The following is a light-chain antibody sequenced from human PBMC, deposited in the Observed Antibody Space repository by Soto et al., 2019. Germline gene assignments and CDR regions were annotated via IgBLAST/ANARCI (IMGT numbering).Light chain of an antibody. CDR3: MIWHSSAYV. J-gene: IGLJ1*01. V-gene: IGLV5-45*02. Sequence: QPVLTQPSSLSASPGASASLTCTLRSGINVGTYRIYWYQQKPGSPPQYLLRYKSDSDKQQGSGVPSRFSGSKDASANAGILLISGLQSEDEADYYCMIWHSSAYVFGTGPKVTVL. CDR2: YKSDSDK. CDR1: SGINVGTYR.